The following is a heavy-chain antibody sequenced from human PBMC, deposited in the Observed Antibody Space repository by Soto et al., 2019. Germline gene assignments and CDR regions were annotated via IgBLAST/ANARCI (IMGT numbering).Heavy chain of an antibody. CDR1: GYTFTSYA. CDR3: ARGKAVVTLNWFDP. J-gene: IGHJ5*02. V-gene: IGHV1-3*01. Sequence: QVQLVQSGAEVKKPGASVKVSCKASGYTFTSYAMHWVRQAPGQRLEWMGWINAGNGNTKYSQKFQGRVTITRDKAASTAYMELSSLRSEDTAVYYCARGKAVVTLNWFDPWGQGTLVTVSS. CDR2: INAGNGNT. D-gene: IGHD5-18*01.